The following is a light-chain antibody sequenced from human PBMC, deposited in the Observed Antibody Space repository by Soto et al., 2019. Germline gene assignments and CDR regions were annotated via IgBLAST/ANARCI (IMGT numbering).Light chain of an antibody. CDR3: QSYDSSLSGFYV. J-gene: IGLJ1*01. V-gene: IGLV1-40*01. CDR2: GNS. CDR1: SSSIGAGYD. Sequence: QSVLTQPPSVSGVPGQRVTISCPGNSSSIGAGYDVHWYQHLPGTAPKLLISGNSNRPSGVPDRFSGSKSGTSASLAITGLQTEDEADYYCQSYDSSLSGFYVFGTGTKVTVL.